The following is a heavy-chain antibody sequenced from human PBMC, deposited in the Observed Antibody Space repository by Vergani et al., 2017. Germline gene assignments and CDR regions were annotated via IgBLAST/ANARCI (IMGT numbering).Heavy chain of an antibody. D-gene: IGHD1-1*01. V-gene: IGHV3-48*04. J-gene: IGHJ2*01. Sequence: EVQLVESGGGLVQPGGSLRLSCAASGFTFSSYSMNWVRQAPGKGLEWVSYISSSSSTIYYADSVKGRFTISRDNAKNSLYLQMNSLRAEDTALYYCAKASYNWNDGFGDWYFDLWGRGTLVTVSS. CDR2: ISSSSSTI. CDR3: AKASYNWNDGFGDWYFDL. CDR1: GFTFSSYS.